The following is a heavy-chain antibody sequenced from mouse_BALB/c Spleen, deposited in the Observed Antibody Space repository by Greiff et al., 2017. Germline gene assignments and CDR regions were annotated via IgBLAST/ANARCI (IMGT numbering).Heavy chain of an antibody. J-gene: IGHJ1*01. CDR1: GFTFSSFG. D-gene: IGHD1-1*01. Sequence: EVMLVESGGGLVQPGGSRKLSCAASGFTFSSFGMHWVRQAPEKGLEWVAYISSGSSTIYYADTVKGRFTISRDNPKNTLFLQMTSLRSEDTAMYYCARGSSYWYFDVWGAGTTVTVSS. CDR2: ISSGSSTI. CDR3: ARGSSYWYFDV. V-gene: IGHV5-17*02.